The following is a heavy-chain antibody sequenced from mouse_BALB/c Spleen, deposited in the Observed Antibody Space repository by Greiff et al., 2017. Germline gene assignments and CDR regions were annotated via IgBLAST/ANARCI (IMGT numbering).Heavy chain of an antibody. CDR3: ATGAHWYFDV. J-gene: IGHJ1*01. CDR2: IYPYNGGT. CDR1: GYTFTDYN. V-gene: IGHV1S29*02. Sequence: EVQLQQSGPELVKPGASVKISCKASGYTFTDYNMHWVKQSHGKSLEWIGYIYPYNGGTGYNQKFKSKATLTVDNSSSTAYMELRSLTSEDSAVYYCATGAHWYFDVWGAGTTVTVSS. D-gene: IGHD4-1*01.